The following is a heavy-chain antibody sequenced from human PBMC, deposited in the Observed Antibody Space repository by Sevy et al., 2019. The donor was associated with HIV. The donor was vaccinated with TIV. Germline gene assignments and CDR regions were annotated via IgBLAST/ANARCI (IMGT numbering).Heavy chain of an antibody. D-gene: IGHD2-2*01. J-gene: IGHJ3*02. Sequence: GGSLRLSCAASGFTFSSDGMHWVRQAPGKGLEWVAFIRYDGSNKYYADSVKGRFTISRDNSKNTLYLQMNSLRAEDTAVYYCAKVYLLLARTDAFDIWGQGTMVTVSS. CDR2: IRYDGSNK. CDR3: AKVYLLLARTDAFDI. CDR1: GFTFSSDG. V-gene: IGHV3-30*02.